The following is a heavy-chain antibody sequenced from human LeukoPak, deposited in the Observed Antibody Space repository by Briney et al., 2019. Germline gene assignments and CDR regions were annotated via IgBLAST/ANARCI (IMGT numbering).Heavy chain of an antibody. CDR1: GFTFSSYS. V-gene: IGHV3-66*01. J-gene: IGHJ6*03. CDR2: IYSGGST. Sequence: GGSLGLSCAASGFTFSSYSMNWVRQAPGKGLEWVSVIYSGGSTYYADSVKGRFTISRDNSKNTLYLQMNSLRAEGTAVYYCARVSADDFWSGYPRKHDYYYYYYMDVWGKGTTVTVSS. CDR3: ARVSADDFWSGYPRKHDYYYYYYMDV. D-gene: IGHD3-3*01.